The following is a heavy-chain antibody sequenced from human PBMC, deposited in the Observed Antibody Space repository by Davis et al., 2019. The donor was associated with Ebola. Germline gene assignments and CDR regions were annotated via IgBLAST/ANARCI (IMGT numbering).Heavy chain of an antibody. CDR2: ISPYSGAT. CDR3: ARLSFGEVGFDY. J-gene: IGHJ4*02. CDR1: GYRFTGYY. V-gene: IGHV1-2*06. D-gene: IGHD3-10*01. Sequence: ASVKVSCKASGYRFTGYYIHWVRQAPGQGLEWLGRISPYSGATNYAQKFQGRVTMTRDTSISTVYMELSWLTYDDAALYYCARLSFGEVGFDYWGQGALVTVSS.